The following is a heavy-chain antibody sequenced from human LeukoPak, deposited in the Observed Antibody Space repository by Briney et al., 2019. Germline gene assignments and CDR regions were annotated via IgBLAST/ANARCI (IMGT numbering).Heavy chain of an antibody. J-gene: IGHJ5*02. D-gene: IGHD3-10*01. CDR3: ARDGGSGSAP. CDR1: GGSISGYY. Sequence: SETLSLTCTVSGGSISGYYWSWIRQPPGKGLEWIGEINHSGSTNYNPSLKSRVTISVDTSKNQFSLKLSSVTAADTAVYYCARDGGSGSAPWGQGTLVTVSS. CDR2: INHSGST. V-gene: IGHV4-34*01.